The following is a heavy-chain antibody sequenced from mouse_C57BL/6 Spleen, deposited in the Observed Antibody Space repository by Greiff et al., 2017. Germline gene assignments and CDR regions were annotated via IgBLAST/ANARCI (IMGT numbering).Heavy chain of an antibody. Sequence: EVKLQESVAELVRPGASVKLSCTASGFNIKNTYMHWVKQRPEQGLEWIGRIDPANGNTKYAPKFQGKATITADTSSNTAYLQLSSLTSEDTAIYYCASGEYYYGSSPFAYWGQGTLVTVSA. V-gene: IGHV14-3*01. CDR1: GFNIKNTY. CDR2: IDPANGNT. CDR3: ASGEYYYGSSPFAY. J-gene: IGHJ3*01. D-gene: IGHD1-1*01.